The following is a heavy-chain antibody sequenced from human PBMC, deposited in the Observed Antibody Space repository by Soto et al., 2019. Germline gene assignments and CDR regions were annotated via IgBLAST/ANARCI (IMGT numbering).Heavy chain of an antibody. J-gene: IGHJ4*02. Sequence: EVQLLESGGGLVQPGGSLRLSCAASGFTFSSYAMSWVRQAPGKGLEWVSAISGSGGSTYYADSVKGRFTISRDNSKNTRYLQMNSLRAEDTAVYYCATRQATYYDIFDYWGQGTLVTVSS. CDR2: ISGSGGST. CDR3: ATRQATYYDIFDY. D-gene: IGHD3-9*01. V-gene: IGHV3-23*01. CDR1: GFTFSSYA.